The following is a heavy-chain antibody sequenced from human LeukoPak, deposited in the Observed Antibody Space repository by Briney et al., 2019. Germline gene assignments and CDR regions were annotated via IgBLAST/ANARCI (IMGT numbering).Heavy chain of an antibody. CDR3: AKDLDTAILWYFDY. CDR1: GFTFSSYG. J-gene: IGHJ4*02. CDR2: ISYDGSNK. Sequence: QPGRSLRLSCAASGFTFSSYGMHWVRQAPGKGLEWVAVISYDGSNKYYADSVKGRFTISRDNSKNTLYLQMNSLRAGDTAVYYCAKDLDTAILWYFDYWGQGTLVTVSS. D-gene: IGHD5-18*01. V-gene: IGHV3-30*18.